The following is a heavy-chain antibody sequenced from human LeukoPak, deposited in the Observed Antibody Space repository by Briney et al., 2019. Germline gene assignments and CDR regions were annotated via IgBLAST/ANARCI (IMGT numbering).Heavy chain of an antibody. CDR1: GFTFSSYA. D-gene: IGHD3-22*01. V-gene: IGHV3-74*01. CDR3: ARGTSSVFYYYYYMDV. J-gene: IGHJ6*03. CDR2: INSDGSST. Sequence: PGGSLRLSCAASGFTFSSYAMSWVRQAPGKGLVWVSRINSDGSSTSYADSVKGRFTISRDNAKNTLYLQVNSLRAEDTAVYYCARGTSSVFYYYYYMDVWGKGTTVTVSS.